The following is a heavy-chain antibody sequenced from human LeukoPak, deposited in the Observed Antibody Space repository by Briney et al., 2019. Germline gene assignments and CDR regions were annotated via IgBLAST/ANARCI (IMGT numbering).Heavy chain of an antibody. V-gene: IGHV4-39*01. D-gene: IGHD6-19*01. Sequence: PSETLSLTCTVSGGSISSSSYYWGWIRQPPGKGLEWIGSIYYSGSTYYNPSLKSRVTISVDTSKNQFSLKLSSVTAADTAVYYCARQGIAVAGLGWFDPWGQGTLVTVSS. J-gene: IGHJ5*02. CDR1: GGSISSSSYY. CDR3: ARQGIAVAGLGWFDP. CDR2: IYYSGST.